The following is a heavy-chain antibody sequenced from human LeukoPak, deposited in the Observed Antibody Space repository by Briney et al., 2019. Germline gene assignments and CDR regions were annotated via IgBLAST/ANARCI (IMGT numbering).Heavy chain of an antibody. D-gene: IGHD3-9*01. V-gene: IGHV1-2*02. Sequence: GASVKVSCKASGYTFTGYYMHWVRQAPGQGLEWMGWINPNSGGTNYAQKFQGRVTMTRDTSISTAYMELSSLRSEDTAVYYCATERGLRYFDWLDSASHDFDYWGQGTLVTVSS. J-gene: IGHJ4*02. CDR2: INPNSGGT. CDR3: ATERGLRYFDWLDSASHDFDY. CDR1: GYTFTGYY.